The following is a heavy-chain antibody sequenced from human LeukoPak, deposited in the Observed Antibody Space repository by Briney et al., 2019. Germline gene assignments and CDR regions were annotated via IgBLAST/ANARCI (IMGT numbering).Heavy chain of an antibody. CDR2: INPNSGGT. J-gene: IGHJ4*02. V-gene: IGHV1-2*02. D-gene: IGHD6-13*01. CDR1: GYTFTGYY. Sequence: GASVTVSCKASGYTFTGYYMHWVRQAPGQGLEWMGWINPNSGGTNYAQKFQGRVTMTRDTSISTAYMELSRLRSDDTAVYYCASLAAAGIGASYFDYWGQGTLVTVSS. CDR3: ASLAAAGIGASYFDY.